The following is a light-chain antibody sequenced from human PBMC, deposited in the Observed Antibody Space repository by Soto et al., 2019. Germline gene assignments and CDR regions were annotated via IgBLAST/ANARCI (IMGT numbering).Light chain of an antibody. CDR3: SSYTSSSALV. V-gene: IGLV2-14*01. Sequence: QSALTQPASVSGSPGQSITISCTGTSADIGFYDYVSWYQQYPGKAPNLLIYGVTYRPSGISYRFSGSKSGNTASLTISGLQAEDEADYYCSSYTSSSALVFGGGTKLTVL. CDR2: GVT. J-gene: IGLJ2*01. CDR1: SADIGFYDY.